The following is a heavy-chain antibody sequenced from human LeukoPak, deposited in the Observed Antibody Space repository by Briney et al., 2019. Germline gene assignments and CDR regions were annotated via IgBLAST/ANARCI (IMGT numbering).Heavy chain of an antibody. CDR2: INHSGST. CDR1: GGSFSGYY. Sequence: SETLSLTCAVYGGSFSGYYWSWIRQPPGKGLEWIGEINHSGSTNYNPSLKSRVTISVDTSKNQFSLKLSSVTAADTAVYYCARGGIYDFWSGYLDSWFDPWGQGTLVTVSS. D-gene: IGHD3-3*01. V-gene: IGHV4-34*01. J-gene: IGHJ5*02. CDR3: ARGGIYDFWSGYLDSWFDP.